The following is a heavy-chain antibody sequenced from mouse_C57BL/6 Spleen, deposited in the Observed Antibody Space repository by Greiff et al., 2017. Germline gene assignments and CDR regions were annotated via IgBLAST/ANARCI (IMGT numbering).Heavy chain of an antibody. V-gene: IGHV1-80*01. J-gene: IGHJ3*01. CDR2: IYPGDGDT. Sequence: QVQLQQSGAELVKPGASVKISCKASGYAFSSYWMNWVKQRPGKGLEWIGQIYPGDGDTNYNGKFKGKATLTADKSSSTAYMQFSSLTSEDSAVYFCAREEGLRTTWFAYWGQGTLVTVSA. CDR1: GYAFSSYW. CDR3: AREEGLRTTWFAY.